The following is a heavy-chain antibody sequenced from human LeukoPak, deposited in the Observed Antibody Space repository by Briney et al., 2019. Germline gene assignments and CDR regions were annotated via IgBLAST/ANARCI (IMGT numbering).Heavy chain of an antibody. J-gene: IGHJ4*02. V-gene: IGHV3-43D*03. CDR1: GFTFDGYA. D-gene: IGHD5-24*01. Sequence: GGSLRLSCAASGFTFDGYAMHWVRQAPGKGLGWVSLISWDGGHTYYADSVKGRFTISRDNSKNSLYLQMNSLRVEDTALYYCTMGDGYNFVYWGQGTLVTVSS. CDR2: ISWDGGHT. CDR3: TMGDGYNFVY.